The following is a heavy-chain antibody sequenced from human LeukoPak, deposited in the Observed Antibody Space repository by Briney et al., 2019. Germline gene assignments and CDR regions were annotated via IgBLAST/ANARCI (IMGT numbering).Heavy chain of an antibody. CDR3: AKGFGEFDRVAMDV. V-gene: IGHV3-30*18. Sequence: PGRSLRLSCAASGFTFSSYGMHWVRQAPGKGLEWVAVISYDGSNKNYADSVKGRFTISRDNSKNTLYLQMNSLRAEDTAVYYCAKGFGEFDRVAMDVWGKGTTVTVSS. CDR1: GFTFSSYG. D-gene: IGHD3-10*01. CDR2: ISYDGSNK. J-gene: IGHJ6*04.